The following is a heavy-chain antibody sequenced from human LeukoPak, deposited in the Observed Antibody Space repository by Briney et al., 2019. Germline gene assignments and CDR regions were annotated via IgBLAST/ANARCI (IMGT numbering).Heavy chain of an antibody. Sequence: PSETLSLTCTVSGGSISSYYWSWIRQPPGKGLEWIGYIYYSGSTNYNPSLKSRVTISVGTSKNQFSLKLSSVTAADTAVYYCARGSYDFWSGYSSPNWFDPWGQGTLVTVSS. J-gene: IGHJ5*02. D-gene: IGHD3-3*01. CDR3: ARGSYDFWSGYSSPNWFDP. CDR1: GGSISSYY. CDR2: IYYSGST. V-gene: IGHV4-59*01.